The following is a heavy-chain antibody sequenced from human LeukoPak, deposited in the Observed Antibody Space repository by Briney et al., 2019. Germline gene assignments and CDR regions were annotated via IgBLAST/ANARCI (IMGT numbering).Heavy chain of an antibody. CDR2: ISNTGSVI. V-gene: IGHV3-48*04. CDR1: GSTFSSHT. Sequence: GGSLRLSCAASGSTFSSHTMNWVRQAPGKGLEWVSYISNTGSVIYYADSVKGRFTISRDNAKNSLYLQMNSLRAEDTAVYYCARRCWDYYGSGSYSLFRYYYYMDVWGKGTTVTVSS. J-gene: IGHJ6*03. D-gene: IGHD3-10*01. CDR3: ARRCWDYYGSGSYSLFRYYYYMDV.